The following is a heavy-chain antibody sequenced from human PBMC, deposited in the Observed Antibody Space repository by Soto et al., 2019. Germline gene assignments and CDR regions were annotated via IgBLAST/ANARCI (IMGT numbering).Heavy chain of an antibody. CDR3: ARSYSSAWFGAEFDY. CDR1: GYSFTNFW. Sequence: GESLKISCKVSGYSFTNFWIGWVRQMPGQGLEWMGIIFPGDSETRYSPSFEGQVTISVDKSIATAYLQWSSLKASDSAMYYCARSYSSAWFGAEFDYWGQGTLVTVSS. D-gene: IGHD6-19*01. CDR2: IFPGDSET. V-gene: IGHV5-51*01. J-gene: IGHJ4*02.